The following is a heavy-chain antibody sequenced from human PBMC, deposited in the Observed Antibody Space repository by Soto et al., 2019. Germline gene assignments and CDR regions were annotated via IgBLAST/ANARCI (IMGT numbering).Heavy chain of an antibody. V-gene: IGHV3-48*03. D-gene: IGHD3-3*01. Sequence: PGGSLRLSCAASGFTFSSYEMNWVRQAPGKGLEWVSCISSSGSTIYYADSVKGRFTISRDNAKNSLYLQMNSLRAEDTAVYYCARGLAHHYDFWSAMLGPGPTKTKWFDTWGQGTLVTV. J-gene: IGHJ5*02. CDR1: GFTFSSYE. CDR3: ARGLAHHYDFWSAMLGPGPTKTKWFDT. CDR2: ISSSGSTI.